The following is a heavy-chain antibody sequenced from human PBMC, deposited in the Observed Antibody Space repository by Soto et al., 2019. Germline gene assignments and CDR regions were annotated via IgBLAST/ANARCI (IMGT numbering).Heavy chain of an antibody. D-gene: IGHD3-22*01. CDR1: GYTFTNYY. V-gene: IGHV1-46*03. CDR2: INPRGGPT. Sequence: QVQLVQSGAEVKKPGASVKISCKTSGYTFTNYYIHWVRQAPGQGLEWMGMINPRGGPTTYPQKFPGRVTMTRHTSTITVYIELSILRSEDTAVNYCATDSAHYYDVNNNPYTALDIWGQGTMVTVPS. CDR3: ATDSAHYYDVNNNPYTALDI. J-gene: IGHJ3*02.